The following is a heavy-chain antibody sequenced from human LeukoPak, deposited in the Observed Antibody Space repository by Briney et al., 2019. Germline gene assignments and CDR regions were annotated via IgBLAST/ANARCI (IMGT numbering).Heavy chain of an antibody. CDR3: ARDLEDIVVVPAAIPQGWFDP. CDR2: INPNSGGT. D-gene: IGHD2-2*02. Sequence: ASVKVSCKASGYTFTGYYMHWVRQAPGQGLEWMGWINPNSGGTNYAQKFQGRVTMTRDTSISTAYMELSRLRSDDTAVYYCARDLEDIVVVPAAIPQGWFDPWGQGTLVTVSP. V-gene: IGHV1-2*02. CDR1: GYTFTGYY. J-gene: IGHJ5*02.